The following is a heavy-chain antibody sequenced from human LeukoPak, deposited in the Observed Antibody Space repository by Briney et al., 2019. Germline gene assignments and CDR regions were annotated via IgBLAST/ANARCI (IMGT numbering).Heavy chain of an antibody. D-gene: IGHD5/OR15-5a*01. Sequence: GGSLRLSCAASGFTFSAYSMNWVRQAPGKGLEWVSSISSISSSIFYADSVKGRFTISRDNAENSLSLQMNSLRAEDTAVYYCVRDSALIGTGYTVYDSEHWGQRTLVTVSS. J-gene: IGHJ4*02. CDR2: ISSISSSI. V-gene: IGHV3-21*01. CDR1: GFTFSAYS. CDR3: VRDSALIGTGYTVYDSEH.